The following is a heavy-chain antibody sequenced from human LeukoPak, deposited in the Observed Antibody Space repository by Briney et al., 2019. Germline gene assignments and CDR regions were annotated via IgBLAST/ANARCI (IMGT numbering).Heavy chain of an antibody. CDR3: ATDLVYIDY. CDR1: GYTFTSYY. J-gene: IGHJ4*02. Sequence: ASVKVSCKASGYTFTSYYMHWVRQAPGQGLEWMGIINPSGGSTIYAQKFQGRVTMTEDTSTDTAYMELSSLRSEDTAVYYCATDLVYIDYWGQGTLVTVSS. CDR2: INPSGGST. D-gene: IGHD1-14*01. V-gene: IGHV1-46*01.